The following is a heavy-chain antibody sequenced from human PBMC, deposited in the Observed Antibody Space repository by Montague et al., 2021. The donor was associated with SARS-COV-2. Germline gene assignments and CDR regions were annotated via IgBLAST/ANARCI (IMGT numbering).Heavy chain of an antibody. D-gene: IGHD2-21*02. Sequence: TLSLTCTVSGGSISYGGYFWTWIRQPAGKGLEWTGRIHTSGSTNYNPSLKSRVAISIDTSKDQFSLELSSVTAADTAVYYCAGSHCGGDCYSGQGTLVTVSS. V-gene: IGHV4-61*02. CDR3: AGSHCGGDCY. CDR2: IHTSGST. CDR1: GGSISYGGYF. J-gene: IGHJ4*02.